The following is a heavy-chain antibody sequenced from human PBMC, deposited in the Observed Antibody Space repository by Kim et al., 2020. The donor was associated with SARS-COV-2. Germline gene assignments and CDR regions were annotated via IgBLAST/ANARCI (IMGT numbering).Heavy chain of an antibody. CDR2: ISYSGST. Sequence: SETLSLTCTVSGGSISSSSYYWGWIRQPPGKGLEWIGSISYSGSTYYNPSLKSRVTISVDTSKNQFSLKLSSVTAADTAVYYCASLGYSSSWHDYWGQGTLVTVSS. V-gene: IGHV4-39*07. CDR3: ASLGYSSSWHDY. CDR1: GGSISSSSYY. D-gene: IGHD6-13*01. J-gene: IGHJ4*02.